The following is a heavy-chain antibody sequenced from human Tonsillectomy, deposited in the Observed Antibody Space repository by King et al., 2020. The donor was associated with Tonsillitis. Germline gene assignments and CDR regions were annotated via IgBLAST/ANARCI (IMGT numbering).Heavy chain of an antibody. D-gene: IGHD6-13*01. J-gene: IGHJ3*02. V-gene: IGHV5-51*01. CDR1: GYSFTTYW. CDR2: IYPGDSDT. CDR3: ARRPGMGRIGPAGAFDI. Sequence: VQLVESGAEVKKPGESLKISCKGSGYSFTTYWIGWVRQMPGKGLEWMGIIYPGDSDTRYSPSFQGQVTISADKSISTAYLQWRSLKASDTAMYYCARRPGMGRIGPAGAFDIWGQGTMVTVSS.